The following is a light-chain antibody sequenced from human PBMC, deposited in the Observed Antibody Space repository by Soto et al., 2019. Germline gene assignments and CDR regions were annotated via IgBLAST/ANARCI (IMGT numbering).Light chain of an antibody. CDR1: SSDVGAYNY. CDR2: EVS. V-gene: IGLV2-14*01. J-gene: IGLJ3*02. Sequence: QSALTQPASVSGSPGQSITISCTGTSSDVGAYNYVSWYQRHPDKAPKLMIFEVSDRPSGVSNRFSGSNSGNTASLTISGLQAEDEADYFCSSYTSNSTLVFGGGTKLTV. CDR3: SSYTSNSTLV.